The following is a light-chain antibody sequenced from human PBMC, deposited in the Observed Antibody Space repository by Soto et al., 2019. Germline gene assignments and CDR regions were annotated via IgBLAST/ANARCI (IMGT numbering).Light chain of an antibody. J-gene: IGKJ1*01. Sequence: DIQMTQSPSTLSASVGDRVTIVCRASQSISNWLAWYQQKPGKAPKLLISGASRLESGVPSRFSASGSGTEFTLTISSLQPDDFATYYCQQYTSYPWTFGQGTKVEI. CDR2: GAS. CDR3: QQYTSYPWT. V-gene: IGKV1-5*02. CDR1: QSISNW.